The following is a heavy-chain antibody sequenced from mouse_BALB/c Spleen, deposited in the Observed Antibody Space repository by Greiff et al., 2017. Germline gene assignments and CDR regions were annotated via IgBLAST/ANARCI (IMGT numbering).Heavy chain of an antibody. CDR3: ARELLGNAMDY. V-gene: IGHV1-9*01. CDR1: GYTFSSYW. Sequence: VKLVESGAELMKPGASVKISCKATGYTFSSYWLEWVKQRPGHGLEWIGEILPGSGSTNYNEKFKGKATFTADTSSNTAYMQLSSLTSEDSAVYYCARELLGNAMDYWGQGTSVTVSS. J-gene: IGHJ4*01. CDR2: ILPGSGST. D-gene: IGHD2-12*01.